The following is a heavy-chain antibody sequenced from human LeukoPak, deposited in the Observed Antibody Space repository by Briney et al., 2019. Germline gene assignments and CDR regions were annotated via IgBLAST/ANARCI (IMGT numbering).Heavy chain of an antibody. J-gene: IGHJ5*02. V-gene: IGHV3-7*04. CDR2: IKQDGSEK. Sequence: GGSLRLSCAASGFTFSDYWMSWVRQAPGKGLGWVANIKQDGSEKHYVDSLRGRFTISRDNAKNSLDLQMNSLRAEDRAVYFCAKDPYYFNSSGYHASDPGGQGTL. CDR1: GFTFSDYW. D-gene: IGHD3-22*01. CDR3: AKDPYYFNSSGYHASDP.